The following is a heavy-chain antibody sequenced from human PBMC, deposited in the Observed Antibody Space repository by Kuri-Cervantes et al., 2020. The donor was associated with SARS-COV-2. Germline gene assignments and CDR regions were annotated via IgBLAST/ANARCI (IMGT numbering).Heavy chain of an antibody. D-gene: IGHD1-14*01. J-gene: IGHJ2*01. CDR1: GSSISSSYY. V-gene: IGHV4-61*01. CDR2: IYYSGST. Sequence: SETLSLTCAVSGSSISSSYYWSCFRQPPGKGLEWIGDIYYSGSTNYNPSLKSRVTISVDTSKNQFSLKLSSLTAADTAVYYCARDHRGKNWNHRTFWYFDLWGRGTLVTVSS. CDR3: ARDHRGKNWNHRTFWYFDL.